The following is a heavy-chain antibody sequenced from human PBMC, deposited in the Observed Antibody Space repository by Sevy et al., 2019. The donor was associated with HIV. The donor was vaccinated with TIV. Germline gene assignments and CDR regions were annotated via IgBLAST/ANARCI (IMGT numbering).Heavy chain of an antibody. CDR1: GFIFSSYS. J-gene: IGHJ4*02. V-gene: IGHV3-21*01. CDR2: ISISSKYI. D-gene: IGHD6-13*01. CDR3: ARDPAIAAAVTFDY. Sequence: GSLRLSCAASGFIFSSYSINWVRQAPGKGLEWVSSISISSKYIYYADSVKGRFTISRDNAKNSLFLQMNSLRAEDTAVYYCARDPAIAAAVTFDYWGQGTLVTVSS.